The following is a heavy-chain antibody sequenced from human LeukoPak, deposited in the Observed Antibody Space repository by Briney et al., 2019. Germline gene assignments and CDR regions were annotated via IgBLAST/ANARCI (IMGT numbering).Heavy chain of an antibody. CDR1: GGSISSYY. CDR3: ARERYYDSSGYYYHYYMDV. Sequence: SETLSLTCTVSGGSISSYYWSWIRQPPGKGLEWIGYIYYSGSTNYNPSLKSRVTISVDTSKNQFSLKLSSVTAADTAVYYCARERYYDSSGYYYHYYMDVWGKGTTVTVSS. J-gene: IGHJ6*03. CDR2: IYYSGST. V-gene: IGHV4-59*01. D-gene: IGHD3-22*01.